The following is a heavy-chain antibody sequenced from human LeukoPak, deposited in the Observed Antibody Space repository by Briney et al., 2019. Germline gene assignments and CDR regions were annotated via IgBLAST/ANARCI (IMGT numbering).Heavy chain of an antibody. CDR1: GFTFSSYS. D-gene: IGHD5-24*01. V-gene: IGHV3-21*01. CDR2: ISSSSSYI. J-gene: IGHJ4*02. Sequence: GGSLRLSCAASGFTFSSYSMDWVRQAPGKGLEWVLSISSSSSYIYYADSVKGRFTISRDNAKNSMYLQMNRLRAEDTAVYYCARVERADDYWGQGTLVSVPS. CDR3: ARVERADDY.